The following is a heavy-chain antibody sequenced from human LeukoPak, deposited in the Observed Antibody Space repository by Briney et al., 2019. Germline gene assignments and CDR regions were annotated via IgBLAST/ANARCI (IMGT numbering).Heavy chain of an antibody. Sequence: SETLSLTCTVSGGSISSYYWSWIRQPPGKGLEWIGYIYYSGSTNYNPSLRSRVTISVDTSKNQFSLKLSSVTAADTAVYYCARTRRIPGYSSSWEFDYWGQGTLVTVSS. J-gene: IGHJ4*02. V-gene: IGHV4-59*01. CDR1: GGSISSYY. CDR2: IYYSGST. CDR3: ARTRRIPGYSSSWEFDY. D-gene: IGHD6-13*01.